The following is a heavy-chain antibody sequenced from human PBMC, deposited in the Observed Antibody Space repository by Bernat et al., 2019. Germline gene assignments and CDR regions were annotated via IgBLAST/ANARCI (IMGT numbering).Heavy chain of an antibody. CDR1: GYTLTELS. V-gene: IGHV1-24*01. CDR3: ATRITFGGVIVFTYYFDY. Sequence: QVQLVQSGAEVKKPGASVKVSCKVSGYTLTELSMHWVRQAPGKGLEWMGGFDPEDGETIYAQKFQGRVTMTEDTSTDTAYMELSSLRSEDTVVYYCATRITFGGVIVFTYYFDYWGQGTLVTVSS. CDR2: FDPEDGET. D-gene: IGHD3-16*02. J-gene: IGHJ4*02.